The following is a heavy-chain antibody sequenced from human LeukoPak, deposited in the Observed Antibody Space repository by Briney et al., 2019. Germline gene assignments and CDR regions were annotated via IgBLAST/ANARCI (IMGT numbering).Heavy chain of an antibody. D-gene: IGHD3-9*01. Sequence: GGSLRLSCAASGFTFSSYAMSWVRQAPGKGLEWVAVISYDGSNKYYADSVKGRFTISRDNSKNTLYLQMNSLRAEDTAVYYCAVDTIFWQHYYYGMDVWGQGTTVTVSS. CDR3: AVDTIFWQHYYYGMDV. J-gene: IGHJ6*02. V-gene: IGHV3-30*03. CDR1: GFTFSSYA. CDR2: ISYDGSNK.